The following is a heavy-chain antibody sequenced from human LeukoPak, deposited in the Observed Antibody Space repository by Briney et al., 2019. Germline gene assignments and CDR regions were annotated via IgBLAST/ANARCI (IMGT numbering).Heavy chain of an antibody. J-gene: IGHJ6*02. Sequence: PGGSLRLSCTASGFTFSSYAMNWVRQAPGKGLEWVSVISGSGGSTYYADSVKGRFTISRDNSKNTLYLQMNSLRAEDTAVYYCARKASSWAPHYYGIDVWGQGTTVTVSS. D-gene: IGHD6-13*01. CDR2: ISGSGGST. CDR1: GFTFSSYA. CDR3: ARKASSWAPHYYGIDV. V-gene: IGHV3-23*01.